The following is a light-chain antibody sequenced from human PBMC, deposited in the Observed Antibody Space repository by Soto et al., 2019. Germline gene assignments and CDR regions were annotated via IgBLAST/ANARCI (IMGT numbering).Light chain of an antibody. J-gene: IGKJ1*01. CDR2: AAS. CDR1: QSISTY. V-gene: IGKV1-39*01. Sequence: DILMTQSPSSLSASVGDRVTITCRASQSISTYLNWYQQKPGKAPKLLIYAASSLQSGVPSRFSTSGSGTDFTLTISSLQPEDFATYYCQQSYSTLWTFGQGTKVEIK. CDR3: QQSYSTLWT.